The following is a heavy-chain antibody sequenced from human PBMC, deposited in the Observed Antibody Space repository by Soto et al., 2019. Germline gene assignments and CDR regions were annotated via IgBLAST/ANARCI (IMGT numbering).Heavy chain of an antibody. J-gene: IGHJ4*02. V-gene: IGHV3-23*01. CDR3: AKDRAEFEVAAAGTSYFDY. D-gene: IGHD6-13*01. Sequence: PGGSLRLSCAASGFTFSSYAMSWVRQAPGKGLEWVSAISGSGGSTYYADSVKGRFTISRDNSKNTLYLQMNSLRAEDTAVYYCAKDRAEFEVAAAGTSYFDYWGQGTLVTVSS. CDR2: ISGSGGST. CDR1: GFTFSSYA.